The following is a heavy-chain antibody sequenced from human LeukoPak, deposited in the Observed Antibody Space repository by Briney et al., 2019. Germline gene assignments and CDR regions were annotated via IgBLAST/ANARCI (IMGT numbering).Heavy chain of an antibody. CDR2: IYSGGST. CDR1: GFTVSSSY. J-gene: IGHJ4*02. V-gene: IGHV3-53*01. D-gene: IGHD1-26*01. Sequence: GGSLRLSCAASGFTVSSSYMSWVRQAPGKGLEWVSVIYSGGSTYYADSVKGRFTISRDNSKNTLYLQMNSLRAEDTAVYYCARDPGGGSYYPLGYFDYWGQGTLVTVSS. CDR3: ARDPGGGSYYPLGYFDY.